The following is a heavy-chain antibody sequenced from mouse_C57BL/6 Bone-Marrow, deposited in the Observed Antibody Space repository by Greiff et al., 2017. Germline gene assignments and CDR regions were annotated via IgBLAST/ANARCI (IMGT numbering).Heavy chain of an antibody. V-gene: IGHV1-81*01. J-gene: IGHJ4*01. CDR2: IYPRSGNT. Sequence: VQLQQSGAELARPGASVKLSCKASGYTFTSYGISWVKQRTGPGLEWIGEIYPRSGNTYYNEKFKGKATLTAGKSSSAAYMELRSLTSEDSAVYFWVRSLGSILLRSFCAMDYREQGTSGNV. CDR1: GYTFTSYG. CDR3: VRSLGSILLRSFCAMDY. D-gene: IGHD1-1*01.